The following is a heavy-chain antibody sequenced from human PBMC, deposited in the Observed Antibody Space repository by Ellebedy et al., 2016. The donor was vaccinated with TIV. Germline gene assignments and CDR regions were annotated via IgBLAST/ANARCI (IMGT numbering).Heavy chain of an antibody. Sequence: SETLSLTCTVSGGSISRSSYYWGWIRQPPQKGLDWIGSIYYTGSTFYNPSLKSRVTISVDTSKSQFSLRLTSVTAADTDVYYCVRWFGELLYVRWFDPWGQGTLVTVSS. CDR2: IYYTGST. CDR1: GGSISRSSYY. J-gene: IGHJ5*02. V-gene: IGHV4-39*01. CDR3: VRWFGELLYVRWFDP. D-gene: IGHD3-10*01.